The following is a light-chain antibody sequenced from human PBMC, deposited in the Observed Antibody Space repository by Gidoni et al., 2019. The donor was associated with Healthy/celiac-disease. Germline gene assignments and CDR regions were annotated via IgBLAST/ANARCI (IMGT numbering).Light chain of an antibody. CDR3: QQSYSNPFT. CDR2: AAS. CDR1: QSISRY. J-gene: IGKJ3*01. Sequence: IHITHSPSSLSASVGDRVTLTCRASQSISRYLNWYQQKPGKAPKLLIYAASSLQSGVPSRFSGSGSGTDFTLTISSLQPEDFATYYCQQSYSNPFTFXXXTKVDIK. V-gene: IGKV1-39*01.